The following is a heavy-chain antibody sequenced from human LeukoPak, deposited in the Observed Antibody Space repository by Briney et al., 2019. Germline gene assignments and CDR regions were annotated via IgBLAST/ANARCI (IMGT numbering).Heavy chain of an antibody. CDR2: IKPDGNEE. Sequence: GGSLRLSCSTSGFTFSRDWMSWVRHTPGKGLECVAKIKPDGNEEYYMDSVKGRFTISRDNPKNSLYLHLISLRDEDTAVYYCAREIWWRFDHWGQGSLVTVSS. CDR1: GFTFSRDW. V-gene: IGHV3-7*01. CDR3: AREIWWRFDH. D-gene: IGHD5-12*01. J-gene: IGHJ4*02.